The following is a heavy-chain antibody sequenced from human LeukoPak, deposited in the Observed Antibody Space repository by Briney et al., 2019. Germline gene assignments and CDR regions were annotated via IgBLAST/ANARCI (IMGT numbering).Heavy chain of an antibody. CDR3: AKGVYYGSGRYYNAGAIYFDY. CDR1: GFTFSSYA. D-gene: IGHD3-10*01. Sequence: GGSLRLSCAASGFTFSSYAMSWLRPAPGKGLEWVSAISRSGGGTFYADSVKGRFTNSRDNSKNTLYLQMNSLRAEDTAVYYCAKGVYYGSGRYYNAGAIYFDYWGQGTLLTVSS. CDR2: ISRSGGGT. V-gene: IGHV3-23*01. J-gene: IGHJ4*02.